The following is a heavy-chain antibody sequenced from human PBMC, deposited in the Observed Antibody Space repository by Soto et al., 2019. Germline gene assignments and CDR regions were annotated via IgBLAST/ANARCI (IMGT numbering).Heavy chain of an antibody. V-gene: IGHV3-53*01. CDR3: ARGMYGSGSYYIGDAFDM. D-gene: IGHD3-10*01. CDR2: IYRGGDT. Sequence: EVQLVESGGGLIQPGGSLRLSCAVSGFTVSYNYMNWVRQAPGKGLEWVSVIYRGGDTFYADSVKGRFTISRDNSKNTLYLQMHSLRAEDTAVYYCARGMYGSGSYYIGDAFDMWGQGTMVTVSS. CDR1: GFTVSYNY. J-gene: IGHJ3*02.